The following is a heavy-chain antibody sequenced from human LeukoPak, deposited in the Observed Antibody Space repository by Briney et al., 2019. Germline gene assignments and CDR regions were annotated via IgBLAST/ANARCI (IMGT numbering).Heavy chain of an antibody. Sequence: SSETLSLTCTVSGGSISSSSYYWGWIRQPPGKGLEWIGSIYYSGSTYYNPSLKSRVTISVDTSKNQFSLKLSSVTAADTAVYYCAREGANWGFFYFDYWGQGTLVTVSS. J-gene: IGHJ4*02. V-gene: IGHV4-39*02. D-gene: IGHD7-27*01. CDR1: GGSISSSSYY. CDR2: IYYSGST. CDR3: AREGANWGFFYFDY.